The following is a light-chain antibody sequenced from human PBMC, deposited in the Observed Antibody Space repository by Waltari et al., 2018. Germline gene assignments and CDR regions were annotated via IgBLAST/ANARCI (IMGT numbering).Light chain of an antibody. V-gene: IGKV1-39*01. CDR3: QQSFSDPWT. Sequence: DIQMTQSPTSLSASVGDGVTITCRASQSISIYLNWYQQQPGEAPKLLVYHASSLQSGVPSRFSGTGSGTDFTLTIGSLQPEDFATYFCQQSFSDPWTFGQGTKVEIK. CDR2: HAS. J-gene: IGKJ1*01. CDR1: QSISIY.